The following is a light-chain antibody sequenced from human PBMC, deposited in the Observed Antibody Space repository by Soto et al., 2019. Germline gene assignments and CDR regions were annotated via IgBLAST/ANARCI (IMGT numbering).Light chain of an antibody. CDR2: DGS. Sequence: QSALTQPASVSGSPGQSITISCTGTSSDVGGYNYVSWYQQYPGKAPKLMIYDGSNRPSGVSNRFSGSKSGNTASLTISGLQAEDEADYYCSSYTCSTIPNVFGTGTKRTLL. J-gene: IGLJ1*01. V-gene: IGLV2-14*01. CDR3: SSYTCSTIPNV. CDR1: SSDVGGYNY.